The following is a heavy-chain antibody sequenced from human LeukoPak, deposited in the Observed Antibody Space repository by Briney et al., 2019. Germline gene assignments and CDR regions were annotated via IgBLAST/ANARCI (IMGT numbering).Heavy chain of an antibody. Sequence: PSETLSLTCAVSGGSISSSDYYWGWIRQPPGRGLEWIESIYYGGSTYYNPSLKSRVTISVDTSKNQFSLKLRSVTAADTAVYYCARDPRSHSSGYGMDVWGQGTTVTVSS. CDR3: ARDPRSHSSGYGMDV. V-gene: IGHV4-39*07. J-gene: IGHJ6*02. CDR2: IYYGGST. CDR1: GGSISSSDYY. D-gene: IGHD6-19*01.